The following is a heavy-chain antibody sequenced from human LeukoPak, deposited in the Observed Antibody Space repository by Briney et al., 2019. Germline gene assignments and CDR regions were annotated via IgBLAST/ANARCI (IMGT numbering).Heavy chain of an antibody. CDR1: GGSFSDYH. J-gene: IGHJ4*02. V-gene: IGHV4-34*01. CDR2: INDRGHT. D-gene: IGHD4-23*01. CDR3: ARVPTTVVTTPYYFDF. Sequence: PSETLSLTCAVHGGSFSDYHWHWIRQSPGKGLEWIGEINDRGHTNYHPSLESRVTLSVDTSKKQFSLKLNSATAADTAVYYCARVPTTVVTTPYYFDFWGQGTLVTVSS.